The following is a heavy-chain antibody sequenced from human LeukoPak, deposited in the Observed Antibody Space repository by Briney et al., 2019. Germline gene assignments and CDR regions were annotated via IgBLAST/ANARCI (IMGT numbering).Heavy chain of an antibody. CDR1: GYSFTSYW. D-gene: IGHD3-22*01. Sequence: GESLKISCKGSGYSFTSYWIGWVRQMPGKGLEWVGIIYPGDSDTRYSPSFQGQVTISADKSISTAYLQWSSLKASDTAMYYCARYPVSSGYYYPYWYFDLRGRGTLVTVSS. J-gene: IGHJ2*01. CDR3: ARYPVSSGYYYPYWYFDL. V-gene: IGHV5-51*01. CDR2: IYPGDSDT.